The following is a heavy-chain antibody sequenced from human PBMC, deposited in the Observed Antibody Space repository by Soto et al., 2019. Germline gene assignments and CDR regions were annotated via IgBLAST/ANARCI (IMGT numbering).Heavy chain of an antibody. CDR2: INHSGST. Sequence: PSETLSLTCAGFGWSFSGYYWGWIRQPPGKGVEWIGEINHSGSTNYNPSLKSRVTISVDTSKNQFSLKLSSVTAADTAVYYCSSSQRGYGLPPHYYYGMDVWGQGTTVTVSS. J-gene: IGHJ6*02. CDR3: SSSQRGYGLPPHYYYGMDV. D-gene: IGHD5-18*01. CDR1: GWSFSGYY. V-gene: IGHV4-34*01.